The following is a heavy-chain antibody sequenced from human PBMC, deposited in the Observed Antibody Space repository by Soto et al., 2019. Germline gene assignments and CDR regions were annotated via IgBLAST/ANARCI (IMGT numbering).Heavy chain of an antibody. CDR3: AREERFSHWLDP. J-gene: IGHJ5*02. V-gene: IGHV4-31*11. Sequence: KPSETLSLTCAVSGGSISSLGYYWSWIRQDPGKGREWIGHIFHSGNRDYNPSLQSGVTMSVDTSKNQFSLKLSSVTAADTAVYYCAREERFSHWLDPWGEGTLVTVSS. CDR1: GGSISSLGYY. CDR2: IFHSGNR.